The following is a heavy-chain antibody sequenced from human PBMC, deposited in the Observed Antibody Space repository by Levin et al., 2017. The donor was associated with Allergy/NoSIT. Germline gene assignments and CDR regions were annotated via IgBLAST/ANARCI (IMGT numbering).Heavy chain of an antibody. J-gene: IGHJ5*02. CDR1: GFTVGNNY. D-gene: IGHD2-15*01. CDR2: IYSGGGT. CDR3: ARDRHCSGDKCYGA. Sequence: SGGSLRLSCAVSGFTVGNNYLRWVRQAPGKGLEWVSLIYSGGGTYYADSVKGRFTISRDNSENTLHLQMNSLRVEDTDVYYCARDRHCSGDKCYGAWGQGTLVTVSS. V-gene: IGHV3-66*02.